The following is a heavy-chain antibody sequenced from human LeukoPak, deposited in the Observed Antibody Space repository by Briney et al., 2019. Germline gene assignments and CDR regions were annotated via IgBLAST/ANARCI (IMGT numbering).Heavy chain of an antibody. CDR2: IIPIFGTA. J-gene: IGHJ4*02. V-gene: IGHV1-69*05. Sequence: GASVKVSCKASGGTFSSYAISWVRQAPGQGLEWMGRIIPIFGTANYAQKFQGRVTITTDESTSTAHMELSSLRSEDTAVYYCASLHGCSGGSCYSYFDYWGQGTLVTVSS. CDR3: ASLHGCSGGSCYSYFDY. D-gene: IGHD2-15*01. CDR1: GGTFSSYA.